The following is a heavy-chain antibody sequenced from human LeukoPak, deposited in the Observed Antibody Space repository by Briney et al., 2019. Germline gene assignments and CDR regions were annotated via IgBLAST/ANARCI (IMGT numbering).Heavy chain of an antibody. D-gene: IGHD6-13*01. V-gene: IGHV4-39*01. CDR3: ARLRRRGAAAMDWFDP. Sequence: SETLSLTCTVSGGSISSSSYYWGWIRQPPGKGLEWIGSIYYSGSTYYNPSLKSRVTISVDTSKNQFSLKLSSVTAADTAVYYCARLRRRGAAAMDWFDPWGQGTLVTVSS. J-gene: IGHJ5*02. CDR2: IYYSGST. CDR1: GGSISSSSYY.